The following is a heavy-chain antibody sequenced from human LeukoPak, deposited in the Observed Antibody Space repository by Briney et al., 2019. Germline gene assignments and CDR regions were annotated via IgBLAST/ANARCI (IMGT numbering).Heavy chain of an antibody. CDR2: ISAYNGNT. J-gene: IGHJ4*02. CDR1: GYTFTNYG. Sequence: ASVKVSCKASGYTFTNYGISWVRQAPGQGLEWMGWISAYNGNTNFAQKLQGRVTMTTDTSTNTAYMELRSLRSDDTAVYYCARGDPSIAVAGFDYWGQGTLVTVSS. V-gene: IGHV1-18*01. D-gene: IGHD6-19*01. CDR3: ARGDPSIAVAGFDY.